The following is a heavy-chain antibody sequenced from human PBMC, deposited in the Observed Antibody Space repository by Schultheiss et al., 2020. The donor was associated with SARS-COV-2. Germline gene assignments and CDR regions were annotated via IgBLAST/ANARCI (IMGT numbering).Heavy chain of an antibody. J-gene: IGHJ6*03. D-gene: IGHD2-2*01. CDR2: IYHSGST. Sequence: SQTLSLTCTVSGGSISSSSYSWSWIRQPPGKGLEWIGYIYHSGSTYYNPSLKSRVTISVDTSKNQFSLKLSSVTAADTAVYYCARGGQLEDIVVPTPMDVWGKGTTVTVSS. CDR3: ARGGQLEDIVVPTPMDV. CDR1: GGSISSSSYS. V-gene: IGHV4-30-2*01.